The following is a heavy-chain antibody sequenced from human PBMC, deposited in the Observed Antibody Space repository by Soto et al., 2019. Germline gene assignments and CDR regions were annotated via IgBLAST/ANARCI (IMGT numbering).Heavy chain of an antibody. CDR3: LRRRGFDYWVAFDV. CDR1: VFTFSDYY. Sequence: QVQLVESGGVLVKPGGSLKLSCAASVFTFSDYYMSWIRQAPGKGLEWVVYISLSGSMIDYAYSVKGRFTISRDNAKNSFYLQMSRLRAEGSAVYYCLRRRGFDYWVAFDVWGQGTVVRVSS. J-gene: IGHJ3*01. D-gene: IGHD5-12*01. V-gene: IGHV3-11*01. CDR2: ISLSGSMI.